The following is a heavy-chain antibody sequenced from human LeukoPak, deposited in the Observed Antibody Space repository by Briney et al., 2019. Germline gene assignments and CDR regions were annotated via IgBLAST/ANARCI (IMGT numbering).Heavy chain of an antibody. J-gene: IGHJ4*01. Sequence: SETLSLTCTVSGXAISSSDYYWGWSRQPPGKGLEWIGTIYYSGSTYYNSSLKSRVTISVDTSKNQFSLKLSSVTAADTAVYYCARLRFRYFDFLDCWGQEPCSPSPQ. CDR1: GXAISSSDYY. D-gene: IGHD3-9*01. CDR3: ARLRFRYFDFLDC. CDR2: IYYSGST. V-gene: IGHV4-39*01.